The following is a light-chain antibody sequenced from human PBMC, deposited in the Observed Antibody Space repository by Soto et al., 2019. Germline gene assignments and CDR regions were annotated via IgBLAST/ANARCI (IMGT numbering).Light chain of an antibody. CDR2: AAS. CDR1: QSVSSN. V-gene: IGKV3D-15*01. Sequence: EIVMTQSQATLSVSAGERATLSCRASQSVSSNLAWYQQKPGQAPRLLIYAASSRATGIPDRFRGSGSGTDFTLTIHRLAPEDFAVYYCQQFGGSWTFGQGTKVDIK. CDR3: QQFGGSWT. J-gene: IGKJ1*01.